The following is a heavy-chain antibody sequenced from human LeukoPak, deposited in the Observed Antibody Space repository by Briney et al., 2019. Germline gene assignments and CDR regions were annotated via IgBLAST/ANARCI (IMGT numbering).Heavy chain of an antibody. D-gene: IGHD6-13*01. Sequence: ASVKVSCKASGYTFTSYGISWVRQAPGQGLEWMGWMSAYNGNTKYAQKLQGRVTMTTVKSTSTDYMELRSLRSDDTAVYYCAREVIAAAGANWFDPWGQGTLVTVSS. CDR2: MSAYNGNT. J-gene: IGHJ5*02. CDR1: GYTFTSYG. CDR3: AREVIAAAGANWFDP. V-gene: IGHV1-18*01.